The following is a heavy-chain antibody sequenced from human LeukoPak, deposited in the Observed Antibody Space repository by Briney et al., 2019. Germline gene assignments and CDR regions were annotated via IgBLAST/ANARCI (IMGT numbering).Heavy chain of an antibody. CDR3: ARIDPFDFQFDY. CDR2: ISAYTGNT. D-gene: IGHD3-9*01. CDR1: GYTFTSYD. V-gene: IGHV1-18*01. Sequence: ASVKVSCKASGYTFTSYDINWVRQATGQGLEWMGRISAYTGNTNYAQKLQGRVTMTADTSTSTAYMELRSLRSDDTAVYYCARIDPFDFQFDYWGQGTLVTVSS. J-gene: IGHJ4*02.